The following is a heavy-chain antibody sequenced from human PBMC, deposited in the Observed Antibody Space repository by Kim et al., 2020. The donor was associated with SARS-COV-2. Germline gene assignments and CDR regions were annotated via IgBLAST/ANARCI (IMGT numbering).Heavy chain of an antibody. CDR1: GFTFSSYG. CDR2: ISYDGSNK. D-gene: IGHD2-21*02. J-gene: IGHJ6*01. Sequence: GGSLRLSCAASGFTFSSYGMHWVRQAPGKGLEWVAVISYDGSNKYYADSVKGRFTISRDNSKNTLYLQMNSLRAEDTAVYYCAKDRSLVTPQTGRYGMDV. CDR3: AKDRSLVTPQTGRYGMDV. V-gene: IGHV3-30*18.